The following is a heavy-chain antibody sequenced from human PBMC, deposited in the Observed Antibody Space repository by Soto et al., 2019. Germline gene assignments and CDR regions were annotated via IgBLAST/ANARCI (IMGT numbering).Heavy chain of an antibody. J-gene: IGHJ4*02. D-gene: IGHD2-15*01. CDR2: IYPGDSDT. V-gene: IGHV5-51*01. CDR1: GYRFNNYW. CDR3: ERDDSSGSSCYEFDY. Sequence: GESLKISCKGSGYRFNNYWIGWVRQMPGKGLEWMGIIYPGDSDTRYSPSFQGQVTISADKSINTAYLQWSSLKASDTAMYYCERDDSSGSSCYEFDYWGQGTLVTVSS.